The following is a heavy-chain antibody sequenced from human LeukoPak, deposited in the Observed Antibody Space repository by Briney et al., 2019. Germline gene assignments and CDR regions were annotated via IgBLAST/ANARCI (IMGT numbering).Heavy chain of an antibody. CDR1: AFTFSTYA. Sequence: GGSLRLSCAASAFTFSTYAMNWVRQAPGKGLEWVSVISGSGGSTYYADSVKGRFTISRENSKNTLFLQMNSLRVEDTAVYYCAKGVGSSRTGVEYWGQGTLVTVSS. V-gene: IGHV3-23*01. CDR3: AKGVGSSRTGVEY. J-gene: IGHJ4*02. D-gene: IGHD1-26*01. CDR2: ISGSGGST.